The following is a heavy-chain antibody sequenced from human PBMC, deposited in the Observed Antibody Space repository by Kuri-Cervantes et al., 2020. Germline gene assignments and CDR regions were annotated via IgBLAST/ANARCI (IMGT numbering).Heavy chain of an antibody. CDR3: ARARYCSTGSCYSEI. J-gene: IGHJ4*02. CDR2: INTDTGNP. V-gene: IGHV7-4-1*02. Sequence: ASVKVSCKASGYTSTTYPMNWVRQAPGQGLEWMGWINTDTGNPTYAQGFTGRFVFSLDTSVSTAYLRISSLKAEDTAVYYCARARYCSTGSCYSEIWGQGTLVTVSS. D-gene: IGHD2-15*01. CDR1: GYTSTTYP.